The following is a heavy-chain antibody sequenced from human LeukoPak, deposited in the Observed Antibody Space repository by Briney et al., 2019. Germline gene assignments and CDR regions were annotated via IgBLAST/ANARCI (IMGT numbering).Heavy chain of an antibody. J-gene: IGHJ6*03. V-gene: IGHV4-34*01. D-gene: IGHD2-2*01. CDR2: INHSGST. Sequence: PSETLSLTCAVYGGSFSGYYWSWIRQPPGKGLEWIGEINHSGSTNYNPSLKSRVTISVDTSKNQFSLKLSSVTAADTAVYYCARDPWCSSTSCYDYYYYMDVWGKGTTVTVSS. CDR3: ARDPWCSSTSCYDYYYYMDV. CDR1: GGSFSGYY.